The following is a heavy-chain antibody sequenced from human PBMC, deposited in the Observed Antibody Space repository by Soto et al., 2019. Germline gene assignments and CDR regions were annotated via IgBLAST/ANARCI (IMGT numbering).Heavy chain of an antibody. Sequence: LSLTCTVSGGSLGSYYWSWIRQPPGKGLEWIGYVYNSGSTNYNPSLKSRVTISEDTSKSQFSLKVNSMTAADTAVYYCARYRREAVAGYTLDNWGQGILVTVSS. J-gene: IGHJ4*02. D-gene: IGHD6-13*01. CDR2: VYNSGST. CDR1: GGSLGSYY. V-gene: IGHV4-59*01. CDR3: ARYRREAVAGYTLDN.